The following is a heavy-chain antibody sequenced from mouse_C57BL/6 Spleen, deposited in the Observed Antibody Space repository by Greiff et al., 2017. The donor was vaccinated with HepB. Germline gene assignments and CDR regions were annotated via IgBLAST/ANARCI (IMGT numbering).Heavy chain of an antibody. CDR3: ARLGDYPMDY. Sequence: LQESGAELARPGASVKLSCKASGYTFTSYGISWVKQRTGQGLEWIGEIYPRSGNTYYNEKFKGKATLTADKSSSTAYMELRSLTSEDSAVYFCARLGDYPMDYWGQGTSVTVSS. CDR2: IYPRSGNT. J-gene: IGHJ4*01. CDR1: GYTFTSYG. D-gene: IGHD3-3*01. V-gene: IGHV1-81*01.